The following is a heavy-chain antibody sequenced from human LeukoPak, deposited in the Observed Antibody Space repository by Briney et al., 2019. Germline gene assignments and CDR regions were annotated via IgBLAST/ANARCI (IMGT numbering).Heavy chain of an antibody. Sequence: GGSLRLLCAACGFTFSSYAMSWVRPAPGKGLEGVSGVSGSGGGKNYADSVKGRFTIPRHISRNTLYLQTNSLRAEDTAVYSCARGEYTSGTFRGYYFDYWGQGTLVTVSS. CDR1: GFTFSSYA. J-gene: IGHJ4*02. V-gene: IGHV3-23*01. CDR2: VSGSGGGK. CDR3: ARGEYTSGTFRGYYFDY. D-gene: IGHD1-1*01.